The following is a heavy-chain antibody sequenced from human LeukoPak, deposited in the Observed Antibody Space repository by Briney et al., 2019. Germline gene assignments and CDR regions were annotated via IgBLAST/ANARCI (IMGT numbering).Heavy chain of an antibody. V-gene: IGHV1-3*03. CDR3: ARGGYSSGWYLLPLDY. Sequence: ASVKVSCKASGYTFTSYAMHWVRQAPGQRLEWMGWINAGNGNTKYSQEFQGRVTITRDTSASTAYMELSSLRSEDMAVYYCARGGYSSGWYLLPLDYWGQGTLVTVSS. CDR1: GYTFTSYA. J-gene: IGHJ4*02. D-gene: IGHD6-19*01. CDR2: INAGNGNT.